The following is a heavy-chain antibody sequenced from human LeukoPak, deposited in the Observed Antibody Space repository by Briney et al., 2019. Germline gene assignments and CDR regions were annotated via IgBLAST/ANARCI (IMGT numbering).Heavy chain of an antibody. CDR1: GYTFTGYY. J-gene: IGHJ4*02. Sequence: ASVKVSCKASGYTFTGYYMHWVRQAPGQGLEWMGIINPSGGSTSYAQKFQGKVTMTRDTSTSTVYMELSSLRSEDTAVYYCARDCTNGVCPFDYWGQGTLVTVSS. CDR2: INPSGGST. V-gene: IGHV1-46*01. D-gene: IGHD2-8*01. CDR3: ARDCTNGVCPFDY.